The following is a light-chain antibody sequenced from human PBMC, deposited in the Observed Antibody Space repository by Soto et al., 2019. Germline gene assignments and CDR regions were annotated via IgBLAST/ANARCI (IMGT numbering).Light chain of an antibody. CDR3: QQRSNWPMYT. CDR1: QSVSSY. J-gene: IGKJ2*01. V-gene: IGKV3-11*01. Sequence: EIVLTQSPATLSLSPGERANLSCRASQSVSSYLAWYQQKPGQAPMLLIYDASNRATGIPARFSGSGSGTDFTLTISSLEPEDFAVYYCQQRSNWPMYTFGQGTKLEIK. CDR2: DAS.